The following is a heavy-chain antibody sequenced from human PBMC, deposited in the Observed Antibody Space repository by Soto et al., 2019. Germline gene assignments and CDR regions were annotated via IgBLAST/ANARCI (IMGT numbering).Heavy chain of an antibody. Sequence: EVQLLESGGGLVQPGGSLRLSCAASGFTFSSYAMSWVRQAPGKGLEWGSAISGSGGSTYYADSVKGRFTISRDNCNNTLYMQINSLRAEDTAVYYLAQDSGASAYGEYVGGFAYWGQRTLVPVSS. CDR3: AQDSGASAYGEYVGGFAY. D-gene: IGHD4-17*01. V-gene: IGHV3-23*01. J-gene: IGHJ4*02. CDR1: GFTFSSYA. CDR2: ISGSGGST.